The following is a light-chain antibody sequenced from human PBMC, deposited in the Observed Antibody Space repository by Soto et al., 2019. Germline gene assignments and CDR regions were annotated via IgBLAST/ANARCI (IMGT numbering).Light chain of an antibody. V-gene: IGKV1-39*01. CDR1: QSITNY. J-gene: IGKJ3*01. CDR3: QQSYSTPLT. CDR2: AAS. Sequence: DIQMTQSPSSLSASVGDRVTITCRASQSITNYLNWFQQKPGKAPKLLIYAASSLQSGVPSRFSGSGSGTDFTLTISSLQPEDFATYYCQQSYSTPLTFGPGTKVDSK.